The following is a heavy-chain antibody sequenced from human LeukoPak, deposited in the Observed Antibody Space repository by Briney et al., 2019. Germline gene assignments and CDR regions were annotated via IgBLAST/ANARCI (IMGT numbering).Heavy chain of an antibody. CDR1: GFTFSAYA. V-gene: IGHV3-23*01. J-gene: IGHJ2*01. D-gene: IGHD3-22*01. CDR3: ARAHYYYDRSGSRNDYWYFDL. Sequence: GGSLRLSCAASGFTFSAYAMSWVRLAPGKGLEWVSVISASGGSTYYADSVNGRFTISRDNSKNTLYLQVNSLRAEDTAVYYCARAHYYYDRSGSRNDYWYFDLWGRGTLVTVSS. CDR2: ISASGGST.